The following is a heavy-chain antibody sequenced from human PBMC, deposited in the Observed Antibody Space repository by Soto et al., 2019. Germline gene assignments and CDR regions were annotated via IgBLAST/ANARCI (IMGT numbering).Heavy chain of an antibody. Sequence: CGSLRLSCAASGFTFSTYAMSWVRQAPGKGLEWASAISAGGGSTYYADSVKGRFTISRDNFINTLYLQMNSLRTEDTAVYYCAQPRGYGVFDAYDIWGQGAMVTVS. V-gene: IGHV3-23*01. CDR2: ISAGGGST. J-gene: IGHJ3*02. CDR3: AQPRGYGVFDAYDI. D-gene: IGHD4-17*01. CDR1: GFTFSTYA.